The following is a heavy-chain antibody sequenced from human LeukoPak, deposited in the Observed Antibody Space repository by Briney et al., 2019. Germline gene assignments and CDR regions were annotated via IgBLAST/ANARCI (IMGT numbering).Heavy chain of an antibody. CDR2: INHSGST. D-gene: IGHD5-12*01. V-gene: IGHV4-34*01. CDR1: GGSFSGYY. J-gene: IGHJ4*02. Sequence: PSETLSLTCAVYGGSFSGYYWSWIRQPPGKGLEWIGEINHSGSTNYNPSLKSRVTISVDMPKNQFSLKLSPVTAADTAVYYCAREGYSGYDRTETFPNYFDYWGQGTLVTVSS. CDR3: AREGYSGYDRTETFPNYFDY.